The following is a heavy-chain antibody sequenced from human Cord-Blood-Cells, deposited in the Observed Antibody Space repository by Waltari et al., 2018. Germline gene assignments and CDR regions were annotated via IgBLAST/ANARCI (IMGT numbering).Heavy chain of an antibody. J-gene: IGHJ4*02. V-gene: IGHV4-39*01. Sequence: QLQLQESGPGLVKPSETLSLTCTVSGGSISSSSYYWGWIRQPPGKGLEWIGGIYYSGRTYYSPSLKSRVTISVDTSENQFSLKLSSVTAAETAVYYCARHREGQWLKNWGQGTLVTVSS. CDR1: GGSISSSSYY. CDR3: ARHREGQWLKN. CDR2: IYYSGRT. D-gene: IGHD6-19*01.